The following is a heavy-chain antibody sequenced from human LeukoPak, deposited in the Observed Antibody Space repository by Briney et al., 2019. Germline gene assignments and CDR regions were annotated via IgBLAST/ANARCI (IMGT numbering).Heavy chain of an antibody. Sequence: GGSLRLSCAASGFTFSSYWMHWVRQAPGKGLVWVSRINSDGSGTSYADSVKGRFTISRDNAKNTLYLQMNSLRVEDTALYYCARDWAPTAAPHWGWFDPWGQGTLVIVSS. CDR1: GFTFSSYW. CDR2: INSDGSGT. J-gene: IGHJ5*02. D-gene: IGHD2-21*02. V-gene: IGHV3-74*01. CDR3: ARDWAPTAAPHWGWFDP.